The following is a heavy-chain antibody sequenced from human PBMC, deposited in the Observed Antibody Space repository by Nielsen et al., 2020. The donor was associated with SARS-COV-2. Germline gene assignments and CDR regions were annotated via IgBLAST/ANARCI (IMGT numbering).Heavy chain of an antibody. D-gene: IGHD3-10*01. Sequence: GESLKISCAASGFTFSRFGMHWVRQTPGRGLEWVAYISYDGSDQYYEDSLKGRFTISRDNSKNILYLQMNNLRAEDTAVYYCVKDGAYYGVQGVVHFGYGGLGNPVTVSS. V-gene: IGHV3-30*18. CDR1: GFTFSRFG. J-gene: IGHJ4*02. CDR3: VKDGAYYGVQGVVHFGY. CDR2: ISYDGSDQ.